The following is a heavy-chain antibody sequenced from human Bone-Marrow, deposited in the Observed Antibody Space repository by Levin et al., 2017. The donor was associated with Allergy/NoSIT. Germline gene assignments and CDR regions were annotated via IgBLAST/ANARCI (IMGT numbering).Heavy chain of an antibody. Sequence: GGSLRLSCQISGSTFPNFWIGWVRQVPGKGLEWMGIIYPGDSDTRYSPSFLGQVTISADKSLNTAYLQWSSLKASDTATYYCARLPPGGGWIDFWGQGALVTVSS. CDR3: ARLPPGGGWIDF. J-gene: IGHJ4*02. CDR1: GSTFPNFW. V-gene: IGHV5-51*01. CDR2: IYPGDSDT. D-gene: IGHD4-23*01.